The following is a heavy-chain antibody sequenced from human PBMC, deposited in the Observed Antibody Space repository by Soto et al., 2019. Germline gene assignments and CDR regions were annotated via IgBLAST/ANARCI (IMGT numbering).Heavy chain of an antibody. CDR1: GFTFTDYA. V-gene: IGHV3-23*01. J-gene: IGHJ4*02. D-gene: IGHD5-12*01. CDR2: ISGSASST. Sequence: GGSLRLSCAASGFTFTDYAMTWVRQAPGKGLEWVSSISGSASSTFYAGSVRGRFSISRDNSRNTVSLQMNSLRAEDTAVYYCAKASSTISPDYWGKGTQVTVSS. CDR3: AKASSTISPDY.